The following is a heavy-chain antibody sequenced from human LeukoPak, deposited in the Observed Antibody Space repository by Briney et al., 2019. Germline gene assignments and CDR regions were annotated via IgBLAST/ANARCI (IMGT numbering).Heavy chain of an antibody. V-gene: IGHV3-20*04. J-gene: IGHJ4*02. CDR1: GFTFVDYG. Sequence: PGGSLRLSCAASGFTFVDYGLSWVPKAPGKGLKWASGINWNGGGQDYADSVKGRFTISRDNAQNSLYLQMNSLRAEDTAVYYCAKTEAPDILTGYYMGSFGYWGQGTLVTVSS. CDR3: AKTEAPDILTGYYMGSFGY. CDR2: INWNGGGQ. D-gene: IGHD3-9*01.